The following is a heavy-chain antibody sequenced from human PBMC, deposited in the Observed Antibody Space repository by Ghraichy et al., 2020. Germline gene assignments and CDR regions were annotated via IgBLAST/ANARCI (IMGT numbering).Heavy chain of an antibody. CDR2: ISTSGTT. CDR1: GFTVRGSD. D-gene: IGHD2-15*01. J-gene: IGHJ6*02. V-gene: IGHV3-66*04. Sequence: GGSLRLSCAASGFTVRGSDMSWVRQAPGKGLEWLSVISTSGTTQYAESVKGRVTISRDNSKNTVYLEMNSLRVEDTALYYCTRPTGSFYFYSMDVWGQGTTVTFSS. CDR3: TRPTGSFYFYSMDV.